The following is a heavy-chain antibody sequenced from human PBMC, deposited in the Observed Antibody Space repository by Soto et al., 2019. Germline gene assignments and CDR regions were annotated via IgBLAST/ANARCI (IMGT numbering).Heavy chain of an antibody. CDR1: GYTFTSYG. V-gene: IGHV1-18*01. CDR2: ISAYNGNT. CDR3: ARDSASWGVTTSDY. Sequence: ASVKVSCKASGYTFTSYGISWVRQAPGQGLEWMGWISAYNGNTNYAQKLQGRVTMTTDTSTSTAYMELRSLRSDDTAVYYCARDSASWGVTTSDYWGQGTLVTVSS. J-gene: IGHJ4*02. D-gene: IGHD4-4*01.